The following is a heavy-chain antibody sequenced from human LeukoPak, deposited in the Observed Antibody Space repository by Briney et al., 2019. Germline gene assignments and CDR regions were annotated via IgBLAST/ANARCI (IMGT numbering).Heavy chain of an antibody. D-gene: IGHD6-19*01. Sequence: PSETLSLTCTVSGGSIRSTSYYWGWIRQPPGKGLEWIGTIYYSGSTYYNPSLKSRVTISVDTSKNQFSLKLSSVTAADTAVYYCARYSSGWSSFDYWGQGTLVTVSS. J-gene: IGHJ4*02. CDR2: IYYSGST. CDR1: GGSIRSTSYY. V-gene: IGHV4-39*07. CDR3: ARYSSGWSSFDY.